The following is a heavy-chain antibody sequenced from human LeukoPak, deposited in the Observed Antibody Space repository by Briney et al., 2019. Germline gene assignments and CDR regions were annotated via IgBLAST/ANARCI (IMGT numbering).Heavy chain of an antibody. CDR3: TSFELGTTIPFDY. V-gene: IGHV3-15*01. D-gene: IGHD7-27*01. Sequence: GGSLRLSCAASGFTFSNAWMSWVRQAPGKGLEGVGRIKSKTDGGTTDYAAPVKGRFTISRDDSKNTLYLQMNSLKTEDTAVYYCTSFELGTTIPFDYWGQGTLVTVSS. CDR2: IKSKTDGGTT. J-gene: IGHJ4*02. CDR1: GFTFSNAW.